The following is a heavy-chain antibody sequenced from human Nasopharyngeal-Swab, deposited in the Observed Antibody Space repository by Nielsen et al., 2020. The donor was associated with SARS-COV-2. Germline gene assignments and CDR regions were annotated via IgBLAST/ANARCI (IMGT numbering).Heavy chain of an antibody. CDR1: GYTFTGYY. J-gene: IGHJ6*02. D-gene: IGHD4-11*01. CDR3: ARDQGSNPDYYGMDV. CDR2: INPNSGGT. Sequence: VKVSCKASGYTFTGYYMHWVRQAPGQGLGWMGWINPNSGGTNYAQKFQGWVTMTRDTSISTAYMELSRLRSDDTAVYYCARDQGSNPDYYGMDVWGQGTTVTVSS. V-gene: IGHV1-2*04.